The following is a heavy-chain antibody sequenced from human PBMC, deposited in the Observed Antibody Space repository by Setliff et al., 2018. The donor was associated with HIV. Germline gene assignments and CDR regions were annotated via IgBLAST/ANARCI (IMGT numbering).Heavy chain of an antibody. D-gene: IGHD1-26*01. Sequence: GASVKVSCKSSGYTFTSYDIYWVRQAPGQGLEWMGGLIPIYATSDYAQRFQGRVTITTVQSTSTAYLELSSLRSDDTAVYYCASHPAWESGIWGQGTMVTVSS. CDR3: ASHPAWESGI. CDR2: LIPIYATS. CDR1: GYTFTSYD. J-gene: IGHJ3*02. V-gene: IGHV1-69*05.